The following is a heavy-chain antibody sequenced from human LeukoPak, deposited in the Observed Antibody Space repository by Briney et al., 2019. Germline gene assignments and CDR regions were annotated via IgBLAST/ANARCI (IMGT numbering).Heavy chain of an antibody. CDR1: GGSISSSSYY. J-gene: IGHJ4*02. CDR2: IYYSGST. D-gene: IGHD3-10*01. V-gene: IGHV4-39*07. CDR3: ARDRDGSGIRGFDY. Sequence: PSETLSLTCTVSGGSISSSSYYRGWIRQPPGKGLEWIGSIYYSGSTYYNPSLKSRVTISVDTSKNQFSLKLSSVTAADTAVYYCARDRDGSGIRGFDYWGQGTLVTVSS.